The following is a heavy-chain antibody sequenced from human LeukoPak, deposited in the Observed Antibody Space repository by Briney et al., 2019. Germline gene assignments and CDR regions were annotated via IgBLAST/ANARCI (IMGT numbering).Heavy chain of an antibody. CDR1: GGSISSGGYS. D-gene: IGHD3-16*01. Sequence: SETLSLTCAVSGGSISSGGYSWSWIRQPPGKGLEWIGYIYHSGNTYYNPSLKSRVTISVDRSKNQFSLKLSSVTAADTAVYYCARGGGFLAQFDPGGQETLVTVSS. CDR3: ARGGGFLAQFDP. CDR2: IYHSGNT. J-gene: IGHJ5*02. V-gene: IGHV4-30-2*01.